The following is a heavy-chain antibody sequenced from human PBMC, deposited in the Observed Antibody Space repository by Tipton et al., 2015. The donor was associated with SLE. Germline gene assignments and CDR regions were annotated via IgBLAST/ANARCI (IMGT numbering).Heavy chain of an antibody. Sequence: SLRLSCAASEVTFSSHWIHWVRQVPGKGLVWVSRIKNVVSLTSYADFVKGRFTISRDSAKNTVYLQMNSLRAEDTAMYYCAKSGSGWYDASDIWGQGTMVTVSS. D-gene: IGHD6-19*01. J-gene: IGHJ3*02. V-gene: IGHV3-74*01. CDR1: EVTFSSHW. CDR2: IKNVVSLT. CDR3: AKSGSGWYDASDI.